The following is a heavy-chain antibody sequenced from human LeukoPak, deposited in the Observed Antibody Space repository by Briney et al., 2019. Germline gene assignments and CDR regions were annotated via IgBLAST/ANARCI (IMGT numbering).Heavy chain of an antibody. CDR3: ARDRPYTGGWRGFDY. J-gene: IGHJ4*02. CDR1: GSTFSRYI. Sequence: SLKVPFEAFGSTFSRYIISWGGHAPGQGLEWMGGIIPMFVIANYAQKFPGRVKITADEATSTANRELSRLRSEDTAVYYCARDRPYTGGWRGFDYWGQGTLVTVSS. D-gene: IGHD6-19*01. V-gene: IGHV1-69*01. CDR2: IIPMFVIA.